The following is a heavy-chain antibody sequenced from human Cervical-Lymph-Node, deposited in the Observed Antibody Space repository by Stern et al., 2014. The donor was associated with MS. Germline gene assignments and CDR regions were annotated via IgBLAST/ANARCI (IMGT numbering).Heavy chain of an antibody. J-gene: IGHJ4*02. CDR2: IRSKANNYAT. V-gene: IGHV3-73*01. D-gene: IGHD4-17*01. Sequence: EVQLVESGGGLVQPGGSLKLSCAASGVTFSGSAMHWVRQASGKGLEWVGRIRSKANNYATGYAVSVKGRFTISRDDSKNTAYLQMNSLKTEDTAVYYCCTSTTVTTNYWGQGTLVTVSS. CDR3: CTSTTVTTNY. CDR1: GVTFSGSA.